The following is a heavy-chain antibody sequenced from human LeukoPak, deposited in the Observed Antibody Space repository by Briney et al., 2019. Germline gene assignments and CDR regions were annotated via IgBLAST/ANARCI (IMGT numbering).Heavy chain of an antibody. CDR1: GGSFSGYY. CDR3: ARGGSGSMNPDYYYYMDV. J-gene: IGHJ6*03. V-gene: IGHV4-34*01. CDR2: INHSGST. D-gene: IGHD3-22*01. Sequence: ASETLSLTCAVYGGSFSGYYWSWIRQPPGKGLEWIGEINHSGSTNYNPSLKSRVTISVDTSKNQFSLRLSSVTAADTAVYYCARGGSGSMNPDYYYYMDVWGKGTTVTVSS.